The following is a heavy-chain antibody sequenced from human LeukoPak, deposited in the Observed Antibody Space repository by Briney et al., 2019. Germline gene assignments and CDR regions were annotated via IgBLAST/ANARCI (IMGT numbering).Heavy chain of an antibody. J-gene: IGHJ4*02. D-gene: IGHD6-6*01. CDR3: ARGETSDF. V-gene: IGHV3-7*01. CDR2: MNQDGSEK. CDR1: GFSFSSYW. Sequence: GGSLRLSCAASGFSFSSYWMNWVRQALGKGLGWVANMNQDGSEKYYVDSVKGRFTISRDNAKNSLYLQMNSLRAEDTAVYYCARGETSDFWGQGTLVTVSS.